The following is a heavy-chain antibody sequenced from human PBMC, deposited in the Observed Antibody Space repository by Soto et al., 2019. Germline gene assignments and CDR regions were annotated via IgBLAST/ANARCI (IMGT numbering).Heavy chain of an antibody. CDR1: GGSFSGYY. V-gene: IGHV4-34*01. CDR3: AREPYDFWSGYYYYYGMDV. CDR2: INHSGST. J-gene: IGHJ6*02. D-gene: IGHD3-3*01. Sequence: PSETLSLTXAVYGGSFSGYYWSWIRQPPGKGLEWIGEINHSGSTNYNPSLKSRVTISVDTSKNQFSLKLSSVTAADTAVYYCAREPYDFWSGYYYYYGMDVWGQGTTVTVSS.